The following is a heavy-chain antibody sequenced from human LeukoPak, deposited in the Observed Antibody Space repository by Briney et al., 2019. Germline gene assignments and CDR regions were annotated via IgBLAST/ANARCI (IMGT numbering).Heavy chain of an antibody. Sequence: GSLRLSCSASGFTFSSYEMNWVRQAPGKGLEWIGRIYTSGSTNYNPSLKSRVTISVETSKNQFSLKLSSVTAADTAVYYCARVTGYMIEDYFDYWGQGTLVTVSS. CDR3: ARVTGYMIEDYFDY. D-gene: IGHD3-22*01. V-gene: IGHV4-4*07. CDR1: GFTFSSYE. CDR2: IYTSGST. J-gene: IGHJ4*02.